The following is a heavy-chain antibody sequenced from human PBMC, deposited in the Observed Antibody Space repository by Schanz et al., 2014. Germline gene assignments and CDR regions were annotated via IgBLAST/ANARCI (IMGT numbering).Heavy chain of an antibody. CDR1: GFPFSDYF. J-gene: IGHJ4*02. Sequence: QVQLVDSGGGLVKPGGSLRLSCTASGFPFSDYFMAWIRQPPGRGLEWVSYIGNGGVTIYYADSVKGRFTISRDNSKNSLYLQMNSLRAEDTAVYYCARKVVATIGGYYDNWGQGTLVTVSS. D-gene: IGHD5-12*01. CDR2: IGNGGVTI. V-gene: IGHV3-11*01. CDR3: ARKVVATIGGYYDN.